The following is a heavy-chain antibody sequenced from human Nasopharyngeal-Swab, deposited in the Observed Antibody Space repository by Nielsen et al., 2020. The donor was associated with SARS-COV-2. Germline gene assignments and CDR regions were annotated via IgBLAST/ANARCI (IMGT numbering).Heavy chain of an antibody. CDR3: ARDHSYYDSNGYYFDY. D-gene: IGHD3-22*01. J-gene: IGHJ4*01. CDR2: IHSSGTT. CDR1: GGSISTYY. V-gene: IGHV4-59*01. Sequence: GSLRLSCTVSGGSISTYYWSWIRQPPGKGLEWIGYIHSSGTTNYNPSLKSRVTISVDTSKNQFSLKLSSVTAADTAVYYCARDHSYYDSNGYYFDYWGLEPWSPSPQ.